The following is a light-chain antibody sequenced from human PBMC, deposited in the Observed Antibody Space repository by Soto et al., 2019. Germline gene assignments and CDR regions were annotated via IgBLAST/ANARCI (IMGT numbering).Light chain of an antibody. CDR1: QSVTIN. V-gene: IGKV3-15*01. CDR3: QQYNNWPQT. J-gene: IGKJ1*01. CDR2: GAS. Sequence: ETLMTQSPVTLSVSPGERVTLSCRASQSVTINLAWYHQKPGQAPRLLIYGASTRATGIPARFAGSGSGTEFTLSISSLQSEDFGIYYCQQYNNWPQTFGQGPKVEIK.